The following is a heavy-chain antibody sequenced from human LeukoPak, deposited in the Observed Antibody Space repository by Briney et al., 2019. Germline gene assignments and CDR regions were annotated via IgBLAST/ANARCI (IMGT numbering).Heavy chain of an antibody. CDR1: GFTFDDYA. CDR3: AKDRHNYYYYGMDV. V-gene: IGHV3-9*01. CDR2: ISWNSGGI. Sequence: GRSLRLSCAASGFTFDDYAMHWVRQAPGKGLEWVSGISWNSGGIDYADSVKGRFTISGDNAKNSLYLQMNSLRPEDTALYYCAKDRHNYYYYGMDVWGQGTTVTVSS. J-gene: IGHJ6*02.